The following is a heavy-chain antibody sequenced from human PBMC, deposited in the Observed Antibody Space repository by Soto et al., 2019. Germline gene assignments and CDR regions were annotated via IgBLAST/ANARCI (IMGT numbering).Heavy chain of an antibody. CDR1: GFTFSSYE. CDR2: ISSSGSTI. V-gene: IGHV3-48*03. J-gene: IGHJ3*02. Sequence: GGSLRLSCAASGFTFSSYEMNWVRQAPGKGLEWVSYISSSGSTIYYADSVKGRFTISRDNAKNSLYLQMNSLRAEDTAVYYCARRTYYYDSSGEGFAFDIWGQGTMVTVSS. CDR3: ARRTYYYDSSGEGFAFDI. D-gene: IGHD3-22*01.